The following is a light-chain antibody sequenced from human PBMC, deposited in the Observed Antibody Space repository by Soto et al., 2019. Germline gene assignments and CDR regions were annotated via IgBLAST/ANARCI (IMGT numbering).Light chain of an antibody. CDR3: CSYAGNYTYV. J-gene: IGLJ1*01. Sequence: QSVLTQPRSVSGSPGQSVTISCTGTSSDVGGYIYVSWYQQHPGKAPKLMMFDVSKRLSGVPDRFSGSKSDNTASLTISGLQTEDEADYFCCSYAGNYTYVFGTGTKVTVL. V-gene: IGLV2-11*01. CDR1: SSDVGGYIY. CDR2: DVS.